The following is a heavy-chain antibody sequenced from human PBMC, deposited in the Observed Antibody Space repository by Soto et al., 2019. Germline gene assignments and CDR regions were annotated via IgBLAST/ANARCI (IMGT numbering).Heavy chain of an antibody. D-gene: IGHD3-10*01. Sequence: QLQLQESGPGLVKPSETLSLTCTVSGGSISSSSYYWGWIRQPPGKGLEWIGSIYYSGSTYYNPSLKSRRTISADTSKNQFSLKLSSVTAADTAVYYCARQGRGAGDAFDIWGQGTMVTVSS. CDR1: GGSISSSSYY. J-gene: IGHJ3*02. V-gene: IGHV4-39*01. CDR2: IYYSGST. CDR3: ARQGRGAGDAFDI.